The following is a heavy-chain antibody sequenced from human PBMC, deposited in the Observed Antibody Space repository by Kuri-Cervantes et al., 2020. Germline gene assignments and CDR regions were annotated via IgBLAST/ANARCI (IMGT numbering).Heavy chain of an antibody. Sequence: GGSLRLSCAASGFTFSSYRMHWVRQAPGKGLEWVAVISYDGSNKYYADSVKGRFTISRDNSKNTLYLQMSSLRAEDTAVYYCAKDRLIRGSSFFDSWGQGTLVTVSS. CDR3: AKDRLIRGSSFFDS. V-gene: IGHV3-30*18. J-gene: IGHJ4*02. CDR2: ISYDGSNK. D-gene: IGHD1-26*01. CDR1: GFTFSSYR.